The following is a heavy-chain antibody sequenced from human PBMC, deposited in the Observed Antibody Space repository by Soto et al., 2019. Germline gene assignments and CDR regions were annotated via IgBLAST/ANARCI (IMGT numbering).Heavy chain of an antibody. Sequence: QNTLKESGPTLVRPTQTLTLTCTFSGFSLSTSGLGVGWIRHPPGKALEWLALIYWNDDKRYSPSLKARLTITTDTSKNQVVRTMTNMDPVDTATYCCAHRGSGWYLFDYWGQGTLVTVSS. V-gene: IGHV2-5*01. CDR1: GFSLSTSGLG. CDR2: IYWNDDK. D-gene: IGHD6-19*01. J-gene: IGHJ4*02. CDR3: AHRGSGWYLFDY.